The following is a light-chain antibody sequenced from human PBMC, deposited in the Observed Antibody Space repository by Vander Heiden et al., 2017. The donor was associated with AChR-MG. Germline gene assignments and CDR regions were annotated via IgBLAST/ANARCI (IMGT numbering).Light chain of an antibody. CDR2: DVS. CDR1: SSDVGGYNY. CDR3: CSYAGSYTWV. Sequence: QSALTQPRSVSGSPGQSVPISCTGTSSDVGGYNYASWYQQNPGKAPKLMIYDVSKRPSGVPDRFSGSKSGNTASLTISGLKAEDEAEYYCCSYAGSYTWVFGGGTKLTVL. J-gene: IGLJ3*02. V-gene: IGLV2-11*01.